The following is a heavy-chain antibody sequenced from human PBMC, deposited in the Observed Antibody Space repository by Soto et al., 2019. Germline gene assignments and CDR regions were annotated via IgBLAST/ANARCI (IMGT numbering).Heavy chain of an antibody. Sequence: QVQLVESGGGVVQPGRSLRLSCAASGFTFNNYGMHWVRQAPGKGLEWVALISHDGSKKYYADSVKGRFTISRDNSKNTLYLQMNSLRDEDTAVYYCAKDLPAWLPSPASSRYWGQGTLVTVSS. CDR3: AKDLPAWLPSPASSRY. V-gene: IGHV3-30*18. CDR2: ISHDGSKK. J-gene: IGHJ4*02. CDR1: GFTFNNYG. D-gene: IGHD3-22*01.